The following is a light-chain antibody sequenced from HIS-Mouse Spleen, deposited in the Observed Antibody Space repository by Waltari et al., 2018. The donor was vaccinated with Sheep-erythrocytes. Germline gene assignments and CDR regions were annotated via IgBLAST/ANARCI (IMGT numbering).Light chain of an antibody. V-gene: IGLV2-11*01. Sequence: QSALTQPRSVSGSPGQSVTISCTGTSSDVGGYNYVSWYQQHPGKAPKLMIYDVSTRPSGVSHRFSGSKSGNTASLTISGLQAEDEADYYCCSYAGSSTYVVFGGGTKLTVL. CDR2: DVS. J-gene: IGLJ2*01. CDR3: CSYAGSSTYVV. CDR1: SSDVGGYNY.